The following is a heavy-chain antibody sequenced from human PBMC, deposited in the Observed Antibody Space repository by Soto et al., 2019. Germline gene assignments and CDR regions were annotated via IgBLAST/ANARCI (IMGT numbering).Heavy chain of an antibody. J-gene: IGHJ3*01. Sequence: QVHLIQSGAEVKKPGSSVKVSCKAAGGTFNTYTLFWVRQAPGHGLEWMGRIIPMLPVTNSAQKFQGRLTVTAHKSPGTAFMELTSLTSEDTAVYYCSIGSWSAETFDVWCQGTMVTVSS. CDR3: SIGSWSAETFDV. D-gene: IGHD2-2*01. V-gene: IGHV1-69*02. CDR2: IIPMLPVT. CDR1: GGTFNTYT.